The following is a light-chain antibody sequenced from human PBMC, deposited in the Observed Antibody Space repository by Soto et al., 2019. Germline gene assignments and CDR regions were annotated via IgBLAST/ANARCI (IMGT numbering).Light chain of an antibody. CDR3: QKYNSALWT. CDR2: AAS. V-gene: IGKV1-27*01. Sequence: DIQMTQSPSSLSASVGDRVTITCRASQGISNYLAWYHQKPGKVPKLLIYAASTLQSGVPSRFSGSGSGTDFTLTISSLQPEDVATYDCQKYNSALWTFGQGTTVAIK. J-gene: IGKJ1*01. CDR1: QGISNY.